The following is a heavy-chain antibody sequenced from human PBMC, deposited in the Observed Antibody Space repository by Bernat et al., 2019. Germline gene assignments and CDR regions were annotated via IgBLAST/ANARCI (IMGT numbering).Heavy chain of an antibody. Sequence: QVQLQESGPRLVKPSETLSLNCTVSNGSFDSYFWTWIRQPPMNGLAWIGTNFYAGATNYNPSLKSRVTMSLDKSKKRFALILTSATVADTAIYYCAGSSSAVDWFEPGGQGTPVSVSS. CDR1: NGSFDSYF. J-gene: IGHJ5*02. D-gene: IGHD1-26*01. V-gene: IGHV4-59*04. CDR3: AGSSSAVDWFEP. CDR2: NFYAGAT.